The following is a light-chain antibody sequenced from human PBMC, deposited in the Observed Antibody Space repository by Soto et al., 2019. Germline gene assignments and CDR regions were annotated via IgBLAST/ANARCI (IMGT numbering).Light chain of an antibody. CDR1: QSISRF. CDR2: GTS. V-gene: IGKV1-39*01. Sequence: DIQMPQSPSSLSASIGDRVTITCRASQSISRFLNWYQQKPGKAPKLLIYGTSTLESGVPSRFSGSGSETDFSLTISSLQPEDFATYYCQQSYTFPWTFGQGTKVDIK. J-gene: IGKJ1*01. CDR3: QQSYTFPWT.